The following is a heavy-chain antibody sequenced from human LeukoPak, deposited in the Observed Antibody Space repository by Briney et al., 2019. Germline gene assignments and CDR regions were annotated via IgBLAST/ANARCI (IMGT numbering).Heavy chain of an antibody. Sequence: SQTLSLTCAISGDSVSSNSAAWNWIRQSPSRGLEWLGRTYYRSKWYNDHAVSVKSRITINPDTSKNQFSLQLNSVTPEDTAVYYCARDERFLEWLLADLPIWDNWFDPWGQGTLVTVSS. D-gene: IGHD3-3*01. V-gene: IGHV6-1*01. J-gene: IGHJ5*02. CDR2: TYYRSKWYN. CDR1: GDSVSSNSAA. CDR3: ARDERFLEWLLADLPIWDNWFDP.